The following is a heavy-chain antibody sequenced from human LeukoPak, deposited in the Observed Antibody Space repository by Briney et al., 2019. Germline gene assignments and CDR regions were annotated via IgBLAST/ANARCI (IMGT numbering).Heavy chain of an antibody. Sequence: ASVKVSCKVSGYTLTELSMHWVRQAPGKGLEWMGGFDPEDGETIYAQKFQGRVTMTEDTSTDTAYMELSSLRSEDTAVYYCATTVLGYCSGGSCAETDYWGQGTLVTVSS. D-gene: IGHD2-15*01. CDR1: GYTLTELS. CDR3: ATTVLGYCSGGSCAETDY. CDR2: FDPEDGET. J-gene: IGHJ4*02. V-gene: IGHV1-24*01.